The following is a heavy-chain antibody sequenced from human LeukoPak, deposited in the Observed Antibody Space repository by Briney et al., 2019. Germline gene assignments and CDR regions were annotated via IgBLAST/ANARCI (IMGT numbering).Heavy chain of an antibody. CDR3: AKDIAAAGKIGFDY. J-gene: IGHJ4*02. D-gene: IGHD6-13*01. Sequence: PGGSLRLSCAASGFNFDDYDMHWVRQAPGKGLEWVSGISWNSGSIGYADSVKGRFTISRDNAKNSLYLQMNSLRAEDTALYYCAKDIAAAGKIGFDYWGQGTPVTVSS. CDR1: GFNFDDYD. V-gene: IGHV3-9*01. CDR2: ISWNSGSI.